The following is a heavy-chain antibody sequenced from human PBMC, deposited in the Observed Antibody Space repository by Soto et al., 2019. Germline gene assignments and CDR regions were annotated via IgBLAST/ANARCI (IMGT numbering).Heavy chain of an antibody. Sequence: GGSLRLSCAASGFTFSSYSMNWVRQAPGKGLEWVSSISSSSSYIYYADSVKGRFTISRDNAKNSLYLQMNSLRAEDTAVYYCARDVDYSKSCDYWGQGTLVTVSS. CDR3: ARDVDYSKSCDY. J-gene: IGHJ4*02. CDR1: GFTFSSYS. CDR2: ISSSSSYI. D-gene: IGHD4-4*01. V-gene: IGHV3-21*01.